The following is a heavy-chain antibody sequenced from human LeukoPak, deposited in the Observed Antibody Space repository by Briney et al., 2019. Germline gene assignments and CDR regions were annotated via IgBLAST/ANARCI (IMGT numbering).Heavy chain of an antibody. CDR2: IKQDGSEK. J-gene: IGHJ3*02. CDR1: GFTFSSYW. Sequence: GGSLRLSCAASGFTFSSYWMSWVRQAPGKGLEWVANIKQDGSEKYYVDSVKGRFTISRDNAKNSLYLQMNSLRAEDTAVYYCARDGSYDFWSGYFDAFDIWGQGTMVTVSS. V-gene: IGHV3-7*01. CDR3: ARDGSYDFWSGYFDAFDI. D-gene: IGHD3-3*01.